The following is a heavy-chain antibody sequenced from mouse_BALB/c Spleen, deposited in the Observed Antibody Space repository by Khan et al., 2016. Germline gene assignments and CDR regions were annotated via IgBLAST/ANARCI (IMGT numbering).Heavy chain of an antibody. CDR2: ISSGGSS. CDR3: ASKVYYFDY. J-gene: IGHJ2*01. Sequence: EVQLVESGGGLMKPGGSLKLSCAASGFTFSSYAMSWVRQTPEKRLEWVASISSGGSSFYPDILKDRFTISRDNARNILYLQMSSLRSEDTAMYYCASKVYYFDYWGQGTTLTVSS. CDR1: GFTFSSYA. V-gene: IGHV5-6-5*01.